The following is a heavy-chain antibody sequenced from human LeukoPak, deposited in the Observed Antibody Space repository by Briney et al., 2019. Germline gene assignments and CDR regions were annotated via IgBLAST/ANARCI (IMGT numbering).Heavy chain of an antibody. CDR1: GFTFSSYA. V-gene: IGHV3-23*01. CDR3: AKDNGDYVWGSYHYADY. Sequence: GGSLRLSCAASGFTFSSYAMSWVRQAPGKGLEWVSAISGSGGSTYYADSVKGRFTISRDNSKNTLYLQMNSLRAEDTAVYYCAKDNGDYVWGSYHYADYWGQGTLVTVSS. CDR2: ISGSGGST. D-gene: IGHD3-16*02. J-gene: IGHJ4*02.